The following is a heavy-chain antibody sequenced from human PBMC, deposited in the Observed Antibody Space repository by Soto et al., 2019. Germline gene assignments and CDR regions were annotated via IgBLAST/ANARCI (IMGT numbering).Heavy chain of an antibody. V-gene: IGHV3-53*01. Sequence: PGGSLRLSCAASGFTVSSNYMSWVRQAPGKGLEWVSVIYSGGSTYYADSVKGRFTISRDNSKNTLYLQMNSLRAEDTAVYYCAATTWTQESHYAMDVWGQGTTVTVSS. CDR3: AATTWTQESHYAMDV. CDR1: GFTVSSNY. D-gene: IGHD5-18*01. CDR2: IYSGGST. J-gene: IGHJ6*02.